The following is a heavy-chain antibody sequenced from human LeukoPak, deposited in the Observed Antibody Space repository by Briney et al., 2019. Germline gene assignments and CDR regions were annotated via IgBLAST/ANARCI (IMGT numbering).Heavy chain of an antibody. V-gene: IGHV3-7*03. J-gene: IGHJ4*02. Sequence: GGSLRLSCAASGFMFSSNWMSWVRLAPGKGLEWVANIKEDGTETYYVDSVKGRFTISRDNAKNSLYLQMNSLRAEDTALYYCAKEKRRLYSSGSYFDYWGQGTLVTVSS. CDR3: AKEKRRLYSSGSYFDY. CDR1: GFMFSSNW. D-gene: IGHD6-19*01. CDR2: IKEDGTET.